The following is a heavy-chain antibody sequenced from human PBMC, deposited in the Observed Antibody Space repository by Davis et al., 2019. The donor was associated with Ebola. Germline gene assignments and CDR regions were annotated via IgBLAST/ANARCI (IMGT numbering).Heavy chain of an antibody. CDR1: GFTFSSYA. CDR3: AKSGLSFGVVKYHYGMDV. V-gene: IGHV3-23*01. Sequence: GESLKISCAASGFTFSSYAMSWVRQAPGKGLEWVSAISGSGGSTYYADSVKGRFTISRDNSKNTLYLQMNSLSAEDTAVYYCAKSGLSFGVVKYHYGMDVWGKGTTVTVSS. D-gene: IGHD3-3*01. CDR2: ISGSGGST. J-gene: IGHJ6*04.